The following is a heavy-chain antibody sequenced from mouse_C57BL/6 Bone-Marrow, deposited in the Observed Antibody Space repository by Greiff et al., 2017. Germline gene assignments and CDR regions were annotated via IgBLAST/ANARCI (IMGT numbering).Heavy chain of an antibody. V-gene: IGHV10-3*01. J-gene: IGHJ3*01. D-gene: IGHD2-10*02. Sequence: EVKLMESGGGLVQPKGSLKLSCAASGFTFNTYAMHWVRQAPGQGLEWVALIRSKSSNSATYYADSVKARFTISRDDSQGMIYLQMNNLKTGDTAMYYCVWEYGNLVAYWGQGTLVTVSA. CDR3: VWEYGNLVAY. CDR1: GFTFNTYA. CDR2: IRSKSSNSAT.